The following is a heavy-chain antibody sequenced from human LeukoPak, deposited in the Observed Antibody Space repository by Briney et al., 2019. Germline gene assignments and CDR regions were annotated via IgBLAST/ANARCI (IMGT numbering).Heavy chain of an antibody. D-gene: IGHD3-10*02. Sequence: GGSLRLSCAASGFTFSSYGMSWVRQAPGKGLEWVSAISGSGGSTYYADSVKGRFTISRDNAKNSLYLQMSSLRAEDTAVYYCAELGITMIGGVWGKGTTVTISS. CDR2: ISGSGGST. V-gene: IGHV3-23*01. J-gene: IGHJ6*04. CDR3: AELGITMIGGV. CDR1: GFTFSSYG.